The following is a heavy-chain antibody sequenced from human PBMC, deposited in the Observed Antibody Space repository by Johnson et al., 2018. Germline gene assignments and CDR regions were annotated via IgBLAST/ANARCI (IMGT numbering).Heavy chain of an antibody. Sequence: VQLVQSGGGLVQPGGSLRLFCAASGFTFSSYWMSWVRQAPGKGLVWVANIKQDGREKYYVDSVKGRFTISSDNATNSLYRPRNSLRAEDTAAYYCAREERKQDAFDIWVQGTMVTVSS. CDR1: GFTFSSYW. J-gene: IGHJ3*02. V-gene: IGHV3-7*01. CDR2: IKQDGREK. D-gene: IGHD1-1*01. CDR3: AREERKQDAFDI.